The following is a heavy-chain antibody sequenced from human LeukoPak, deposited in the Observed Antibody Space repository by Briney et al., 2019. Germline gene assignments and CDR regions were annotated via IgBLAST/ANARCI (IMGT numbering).Heavy chain of an antibody. V-gene: IGHV3-30*03. CDR3: ARVPNCSSTSCYKTFDP. CDR2: ISYDGSNK. J-gene: IGHJ5*02. CDR1: GFTFSSYG. D-gene: IGHD2-2*02. Sequence: GGSLRLSCAASGFTFSSYGMHWVRQAPGKGLEWVAVISYDGSNKYYADSVKGRFTISRDNSKNTLYLQMNSLRAEDTAVYYCARVPNCSSTSCYKTFDPWGQGTLVTVSS.